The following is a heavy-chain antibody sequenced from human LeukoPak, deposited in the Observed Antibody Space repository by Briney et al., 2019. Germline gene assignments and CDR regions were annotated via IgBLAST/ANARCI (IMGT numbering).Heavy chain of an antibody. Sequence: HPGGSLRLSCAASGFTFSSYWMHWVRQAPGKGLVWVSRINSDGSSTSYADSVKGRFTISRDNAKNTLYLQMNSLRAEDTAVYYCARYRSSWSDYYYGMDVWGQGTTVTVSS. J-gene: IGHJ6*02. CDR3: ARYRSSWSDYYYGMDV. CDR2: INSDGSST. D-gene: IGHD6-13*01. V-gene: IGHV3-74*01. CDR1: GFTFSSYW.